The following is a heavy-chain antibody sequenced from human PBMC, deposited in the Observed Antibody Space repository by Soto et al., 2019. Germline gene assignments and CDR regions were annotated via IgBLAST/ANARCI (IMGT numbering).Heavy chain of an antibody. J-gene: IGHJ4*02. Sequence: GGSLRLSCVVSEFTFTTYSINWVRQAPGKGLEWVSYISSSGSTKQYADSVKGRFTISRDNAKNSLFLQMDSLRAEDTAMYYCARAFEYWGRGTLVTVSS. V-gene: IGHV3-48*01. CDR2: ISSSGSTK. CDR1: EFTFTTYS. CDR3: ARAFEY.